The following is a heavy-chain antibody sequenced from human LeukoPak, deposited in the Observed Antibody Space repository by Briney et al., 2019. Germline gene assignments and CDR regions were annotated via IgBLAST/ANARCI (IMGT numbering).Heavy chain of an antibody. CDR2: IIPILGIA. J-gene: IGHJ4*02. CDR3: ANDPHGRDGYNLG. CDR1: GGTFSSYA. Sequence: SVKVSCKASGGTFSSYAISWVRQAPGQGLEWMGRIIPILGIANYAQKFQGSVTITADKSTSTAYMELSSLRSEDTAVYYCANDPHGRDGYNLGWGQGTLVTVSS. V-gene: IGHV1-69*04. D-gene: IGHD5-24*01.